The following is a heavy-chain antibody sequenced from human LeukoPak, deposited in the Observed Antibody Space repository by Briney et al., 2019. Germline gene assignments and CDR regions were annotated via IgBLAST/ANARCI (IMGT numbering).Heavy chain of an antibody. J-gene: IGHJ4*02. D-gene: IGHD6-13*01. Sequence: GGSLRLSCAASGFTVSSNYMSWVRQAPGKGLEWVSVIYSGGSAYYADSVKGRFTISRDNSKNTLYPQMNSLRAEDTAVYYCARSYSSSWHPLDYWGQGTLVTVSS. V-gene: IGHV3-53*01. CDR2: IYSGGSA. CDR1: GFTVSSNY. CDR3: ARSYSSSWHPLDY.